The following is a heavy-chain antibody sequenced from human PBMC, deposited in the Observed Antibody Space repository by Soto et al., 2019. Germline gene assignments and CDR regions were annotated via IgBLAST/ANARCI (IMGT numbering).Heavy chain of an antibody. CDR3: AKDGDCTNGVCYAGSYYYYYYMDV. Sequence: PGGSLRLSCAASGFTFSSYAMSWVRPAPGKGLEWVSAISGSGGSTYYADSVKGRFTISRVNSKNTLYLQMNSLRAEDTAVYYSAKDGDCTNGVCYAGSYYYYYYMDVWGKGTTVTVSS. CDR1: GFTFSSYA. V-gene: IGHV3-23*01. CDR2: ISGSGGST. J-gene: IGHJ6*03. D-gene: IGHD2-8*01.